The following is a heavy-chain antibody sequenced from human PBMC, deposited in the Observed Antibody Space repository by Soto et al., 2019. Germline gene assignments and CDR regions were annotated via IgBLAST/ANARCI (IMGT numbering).Heavy chain of an antibody. J-gene: IGHJ5*02. Sequence: QVQLVQSGAEVKKPGASVKVSCKASGYTFTGYYMHWVRQAPGQGLEWMGWINPNSGGTTYAQKFQGWVTMTRYTSISTAYMELSRLRSDDTAVYYCARDPFLYGSGIVAREPWFDPWGQGTLGTVSS. V-gene: IGHV1-2*04. D-gene: IGHD3-10*01. CDR2: INPNSGGT. CDR3: ARDPFLYGSGIVAREPWFDP. CDR1: GYTFTGYY.